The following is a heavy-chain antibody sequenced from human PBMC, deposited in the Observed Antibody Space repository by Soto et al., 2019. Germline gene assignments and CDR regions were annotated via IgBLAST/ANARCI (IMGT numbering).Heavy chain of an antibody. CDR3: AKDVSYGGKRNYYFDD. V-gene: IGHV3-23*01. Sequence: GGSLRLSCAASGFTFSNYAMSWVRQAPGKGLEWVSGISDSGGSAYNADSVKGRFTISRDNAKSTLYLQMNSLRAEDTAVYYCAKDVSYGGKRNYYFDDWGQGTLVTVFS. CDR2: ISDSGGSA. J-gene: IGHJ4*02. D-gene: IGHD4-17*01. CDR1: GFTFSNYA.